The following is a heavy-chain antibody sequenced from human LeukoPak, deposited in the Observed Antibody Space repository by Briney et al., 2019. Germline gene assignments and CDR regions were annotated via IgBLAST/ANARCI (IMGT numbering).Heavy chain of an antibody. V-gene: IGHV3-7*05. J-gene: IGHJ3*02. CDR1: GFTFSSYW. Sequence: GGSLRLSCAASGFTFSSYWMSWVRQAPGKGLEWVANIKQDGSEKYYVDSVKSRFTISRDNAKNSLYLQMNSLRAEDTAVYYCASYYDSSGYFDAFDIWGQGTMVTVSS. CDR3: ASYYDSSGYFDAFDI. D-gene: IGHD3-22*01. CDR2: IKQDGSEK.